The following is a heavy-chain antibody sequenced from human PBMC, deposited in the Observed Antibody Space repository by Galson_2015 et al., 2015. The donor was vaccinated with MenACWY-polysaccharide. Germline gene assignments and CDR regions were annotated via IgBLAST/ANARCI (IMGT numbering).Heavy chain of an antibody. CDR2: IGGSGSNT. Sequence: SLRLSCAASGFTFSTHSMTWVRQAPGKGLEWVSTIGGSGSNTHYADSGKGRFTISRDNSKNTLSLQMNSLRAEDTAVYYCARVRYSTGKYQFDYWGQGTLVAVSS. J-gene: IGHJ4*02. CDR3: ARVRYSTGKYQFDY. V-gene: IGHV3-23*01. CDR1: GFTFSTHS. D-gene: IGHD2-2*01.